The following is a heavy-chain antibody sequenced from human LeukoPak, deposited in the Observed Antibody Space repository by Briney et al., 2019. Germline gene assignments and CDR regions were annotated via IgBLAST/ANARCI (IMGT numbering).Heavy chain of an antibody. D-gene: IGHD3-22*01. CDR2: ISYDGSNK. J-gene: IGHJ4*02. CDR1: GFTFSSYG. Sequence: GGFLRLSCAASGFTFSSYGMHWVRQAPGKGLEWVAVISYDGSNKYYADSVKGRFTISRDNSKNTLYLQMNSLRAEDTAVYYCAKDSARHDSSGYYWASDYWGQGTLVTVSS. V-gene: IGHV3-30*18. CDR3: AKDSARHDSSGYYWASDY.